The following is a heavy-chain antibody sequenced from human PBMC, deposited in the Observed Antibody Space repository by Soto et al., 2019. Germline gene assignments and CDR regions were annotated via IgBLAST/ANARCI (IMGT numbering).Heavy chain of an antibody. J-gene: IGHJ4*02. D-gene: IGHD5-18*01. Sequence: SETLSLTCTVSGGSISSEGYYWSWFRQHPGKGLEWIGDIYYSGSTYYNPSLKSRVTISGDRSKNQFSLKLSSVSAADTALYYCARGKGYSYGPYYFDYWGQGTLVTVSS. CDR3: ARGKGYSYGPYYFDY. V-gene: IGHV4-31*03. CDR1: GGSISSEGYY. CDR2: IYYSGST.